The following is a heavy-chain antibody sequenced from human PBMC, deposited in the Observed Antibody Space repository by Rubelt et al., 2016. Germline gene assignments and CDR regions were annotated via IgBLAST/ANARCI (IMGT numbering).Heavy chain of an antibody. J-gene: IGHJ4*02. CDR3: ARAVRVGATNRYYFDY. CDR1: GFTFSSYA. D-gene: IGHD1-26*01. V-gene: IGHV3-23*01. CDR2: ICGSGDRT. Sequence: EVQLLESGGGLVQFGGSLRLSCAASGFTFSSYAMSWVRQAPGKGLEWVSGICGSGDRTYYADSVKGRFTISRDNAKNSLYLQMNSMGAEGTGVYYCARAVRVGATNRYYFDYWGQGTLVTVSS.